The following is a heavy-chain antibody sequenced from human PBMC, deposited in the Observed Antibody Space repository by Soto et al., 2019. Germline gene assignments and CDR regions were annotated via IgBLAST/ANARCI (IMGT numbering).Heavy chain of an antibody. J-gene: IGHJ4*02. D-gene: IGHD1-26*01. CDR2: ISSSGSTI. V-gene: IGHV3-48*03. CDR1: GFTFSSYE. Sequence: GGSLRLSCAASGFTFSSYEMNWVRQAPGKGLEWVSYISSSGSTIYYADSVKGRFTISRDNAKNSLYLEMKSLRSEDTAVYSCVRDRSGSYLEGFDYWGQGTLVTVSS. CDR3: VRDRSGSYLEGFDY.